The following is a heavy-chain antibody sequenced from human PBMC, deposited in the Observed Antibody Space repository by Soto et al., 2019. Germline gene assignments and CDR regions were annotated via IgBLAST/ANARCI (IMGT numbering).Heavy chain of an antibody. CDR2: ISWNSGSI. Sequence: EVQLVESGGGLVQPGRSLRLSCAASGFTFDDYAMHWVRQAPVKGLEWVSGISWNSGSICYSDSVKGRFTISRDNAKNSLYLQMNSLRAEDTALYYCATAPSGPHYYWGQGTLVTVSS. CDR3: ATAPSGPHYY. V-gene: IGHV3-9*01. J-gene: IGHJ4*02. D-gene: IGHD2-8*02. CDR1: GFTFDDYA.